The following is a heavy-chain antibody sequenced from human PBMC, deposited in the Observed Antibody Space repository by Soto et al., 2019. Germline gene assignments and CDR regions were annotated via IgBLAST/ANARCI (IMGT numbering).Heavy chain of an antibody. D-gene: IGHD2-15*01. CDR2: ISSSGSTI. CDR3: ARGRTPLLHFAY. Sequence: QVQLVESGGGLVKPGGSLRLSCAASGFTFSDYYMSWIRQAPGKGLEWVSYISSSGSTIYYADSVKGRFTITRDNAKKSLSLQMTSLRAEDTAVYYCARGRTPLLHFAYWGQGTLVTVSS. V-gene: IGHV3-11*01. CDR1: GFTFSDYY. J-gene: IGHJ4*02.